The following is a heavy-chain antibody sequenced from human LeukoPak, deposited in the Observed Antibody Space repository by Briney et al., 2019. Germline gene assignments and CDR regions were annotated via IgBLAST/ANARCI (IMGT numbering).Heavy chain of an antibody. CDR1: GGSISSSSYY. V-gene: IGHV4-39*01. D-gene: IGHD3-22*01. Sequence: PSETLSLTCTVSGGSISSSSYYWGWIRQPPGKGLEWIGSIYYSGTTYYNPSLKSRVTISVDMSKNQFSLKLTSVTAADTAVYYCASDISGYYNFDYWGQGTLVTVSS. CDR2: IYYSGTT. J-gene: IGHJ4*02. CDR3: ASDISGYYNFDY.